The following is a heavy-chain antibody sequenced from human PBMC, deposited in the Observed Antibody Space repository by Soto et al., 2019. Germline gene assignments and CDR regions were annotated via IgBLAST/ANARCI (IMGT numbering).Heavy chain of an antibody. CDR2: INPATGAA. D-gene: IGHD3-3*01. CDR1: GYPVTAYY. V-gene: IGHV1-2*02. CDR3: ARGGGVGVAGSAAFDM. J-gene: IGHJ3*02. Sequence: QLHLVQSGAVVKKPGASVTVSCSASGYPVTAYYMHWVRQAPGRGLEWMGGINPATGAAKYTQTFLGRVTMAGDTSTSTVFMELSGLTSEDPAVFYWARGGGVGVAGSAAFDMWGQGTLVTVSS.